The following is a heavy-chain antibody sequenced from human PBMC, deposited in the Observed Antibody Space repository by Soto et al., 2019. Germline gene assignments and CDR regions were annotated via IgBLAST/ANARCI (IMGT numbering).Heavy chain of an antibody. V-gene: IGHV3-48*03. CDR2: ISSSGSTI. CDR1: GFTFSSYE. Sequence: SGGSLRLSCAASGFTFSSYEMNWVRQAPGKGLEWVSYISSSGSTIYYADSVKGRFTISRDNAKNSLYLQMNSLRAEDTAVYYCARDPPLLPMVRGVNLMDVWGQGTTVTVSS. J-gene: IGHJ6*02. CDR3: ARDPPLLPMVRGVNLMDV. D-gene: IGHD3-10*01.